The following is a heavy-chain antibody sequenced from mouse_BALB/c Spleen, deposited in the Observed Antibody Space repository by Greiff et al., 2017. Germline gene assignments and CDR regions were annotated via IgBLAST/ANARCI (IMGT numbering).Heavy chain of an antibody. CDR1: GYTFTSYV. Sequence: VQLQQSGPELVKPGASVKMSCKASGYTFTSYVMHWVKQKPGQGLEWIGYINPYNDGTKYNEKFKGKATLTSDKSSSTAYMELSSLTSEDSAVYYCARDGIITTVVADAMDYWGQGTSVTVSS. V-gene: IGHV1-14*01. D-gene: IGHD1-1*01. CDR2: INPYNDGT. J-gene: IGHJ4*01. CDR3: ARDGIITTVVADAMDY.